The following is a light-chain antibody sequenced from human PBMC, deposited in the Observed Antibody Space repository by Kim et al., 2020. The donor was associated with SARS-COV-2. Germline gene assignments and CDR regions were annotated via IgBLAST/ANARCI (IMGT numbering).Light chain of an antibody. J-gene: IGKJ1*01. Sequence: SVGDTVYISCPAHDGFFTCLACYQQRPQRALLSLIYAASRLQSGVPSRFCGSGSVTDFTLSTTTVQTQDFSTYYCQQYHSYPRTFCPGTQVYI. V-gene: IGKV1D-16*01. CDR2: AAS. CDR3: QQYHSYPRT. CDR1: DGFFTC.